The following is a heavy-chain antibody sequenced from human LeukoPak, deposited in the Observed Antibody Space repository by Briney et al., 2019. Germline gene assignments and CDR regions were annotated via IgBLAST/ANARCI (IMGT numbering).Heavy chain of an antibody. CDR1: GFTFSGHG. CDR3: ARSEYFFDY. CDR2: INQDGSEK. J-gene: IGHJ4*02. V-gene: IGHV3-7*05. Sequence: GGSLRLSCAASGFTFSGHGMHWVRQAPGKGPEWVANINQDGSEKYYVDSVKGRFTISRDNAKNSLSLQMNSLRAEDTAVYYCARSEYFFDYWGQGTLVTVSS.